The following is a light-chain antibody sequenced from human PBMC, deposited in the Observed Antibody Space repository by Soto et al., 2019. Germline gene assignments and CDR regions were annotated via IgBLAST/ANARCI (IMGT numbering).Light chain of an antibody. CDR2: DVS. V-gene: IGLV2-11*01. CDR3: CSYAGSSTYV. CDR1: SSDVGVYNY. J-gene: IGLJ1*01. Sequence: QSALTQPRSVSGSPGQIVTISCTGTSSDVGVYNYVSWYQQLPGKAPKLMIYDVSKRPSGVPDRFSGSKSGNTASLTISGLQAGDAADYYCCSYAGSSTYVFGTWTKVTVL.